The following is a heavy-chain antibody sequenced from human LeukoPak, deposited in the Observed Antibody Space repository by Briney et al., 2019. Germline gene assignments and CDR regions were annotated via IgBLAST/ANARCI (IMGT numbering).Heavy chain of an antibody. V-gene: IGHV5-51*01. CDR2: IYPGDSDT. J-gene: IGHJ5*02. CDR1: GYSFNSYW. D-gene: IGHD3-22*01. CDR3: ARHGGDYDSSGYYWGTYNWFDP. Sequence: PGESLKISCKGSGYSFNSYWIGWVRQMPGKGLKWMGIIYPGDSDTRYSPSFQGQVTISVDKSISTAYLQWSSLKASDTAMYYCARHGGDYDSSGYYWGTYNWFDPWGQGTLVTVSS.